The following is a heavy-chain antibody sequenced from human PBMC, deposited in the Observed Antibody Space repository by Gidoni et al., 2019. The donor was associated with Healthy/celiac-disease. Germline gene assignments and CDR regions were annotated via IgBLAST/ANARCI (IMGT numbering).Heavy chain of an antibody. CDR2: INHSGST. CDR3: ARGRYYGSGRFFDY. CDR1: GWSCSGYY. D-gene: IGHD3-10*01. J-gene: IGHJ4*02. Sequence: QVLLQQWGAGLFKPSATLSLTRAVYGWSCSGYYWSWILQPPGKGLEWIGEINHSGSTNYNPSLKSRVTIAVDTSKNQFSLKLSSVTAADTAVYYCARGRYYGSGRFFDYWGQGTLVTVSS. V-gene: IGHV4-34*01.